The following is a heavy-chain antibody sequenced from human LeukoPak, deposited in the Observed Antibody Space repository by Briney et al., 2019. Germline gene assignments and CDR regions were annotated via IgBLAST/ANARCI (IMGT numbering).Heavy chain of an antibody. D-gene: IGHD3-16*02. CDR3: ARDLRDYVCGSYRPEEGFYDY. V-gene: IGHV3-66*02. J-gene: IGHJ4*02. Sequence: PGGSLRLSCAASGFTVSSNYMSWVRQAPGKGLEWVSVIYSGGSTYYADSVKGRFTISRDNSKNTLYLQMNSLRAEDTAVYYCARDLRDYVCGSYRPEEGFYDYWGQGTLVTVSS. CDR1: GFTVSSNY. CDR2: IYSGGST.